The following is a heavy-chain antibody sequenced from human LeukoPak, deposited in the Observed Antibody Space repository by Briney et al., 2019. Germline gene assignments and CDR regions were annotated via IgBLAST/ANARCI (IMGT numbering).Heavy chain of an antibody. J-gene: IGHJ4*02. CDR1: GGSISSGDYY. CDR3: ARGLRAAFGGVIRLSRTYYFDY. CDR2: IYYSGST. D-gene: IGHD3-16*02. Sequence: PSETLSLTCTVSGGSISSGDYYWSWIRQPPGKGLEWLGYIYYSGSTYYNPSLKSRVTISVDTSKNQFSLKLSSVTAADTAVYYCARGLRAAFGGVIRLSRTYYFDYWGQGTLVTVSS. V-gene: IGHV4-30-4*08.